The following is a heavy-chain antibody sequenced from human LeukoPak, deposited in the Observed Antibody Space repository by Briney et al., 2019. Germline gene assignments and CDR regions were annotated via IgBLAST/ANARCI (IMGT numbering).Heavy chain of an antibody. Sequence: PGGSLRLSCVVSGFTFSDHYMDWVRQAPGKGLEWVGRSRNRANSYTTKYAASVKGRLTISGDDSKSSLYLHLNSLKIEDTAVYYCVRPLDSPSFGHWGQGTLVTVSS. D-gene: IGHD3/OR15-3a*01. CDR1: GFTFSDHY. CDR2: SRNRANSYTT. CDR3: VRPLDSPSFGH. J-gene: IGHJ4*02. V-gene: IGHV3-72*01.